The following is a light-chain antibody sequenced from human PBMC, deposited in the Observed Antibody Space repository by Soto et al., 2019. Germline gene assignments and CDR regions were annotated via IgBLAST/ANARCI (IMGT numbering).Light chain of an antibody. V-gene: IGLV1-47*01. CDR2: GNS. Sequence: QSVLTQPPSVSGTPGQRVTISCSGSSSNIGINSVFWYQQLPGTAPKPLMYGNSLRPSGVPDRFSGSKSGTSASLAISGLRSEDEGDYYCAVYDNSLSGVIFGGGTKLTVL. CDR3: AVYDNSLSGVI. CDR1: SSNIGINS. J-gene: IGLJ2*01.